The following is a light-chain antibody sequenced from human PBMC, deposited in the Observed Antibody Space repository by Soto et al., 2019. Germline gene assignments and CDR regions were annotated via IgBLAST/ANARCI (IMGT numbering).Light chain of an antibody. CDR2: GAS. J-gene: IGKJ4*01. CDR3: QQYGSSPLT. Sequence: EIVLTPSPGTLSLSPGERSTLSCRASQSVSSSYLAWYQQKPGQAPRLLIYGASSRATGIPERFSGSGSGTDFTLNISRLEPEDFAVYYCQQYGSSPLTFGRGTKVEIK. CDR1: QSVSSSY. V-gene: IGKV3-20*01.